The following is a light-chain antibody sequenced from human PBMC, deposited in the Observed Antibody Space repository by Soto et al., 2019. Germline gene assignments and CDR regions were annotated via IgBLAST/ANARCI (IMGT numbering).Light chain of an antibody. CDR3: QQYTKWPLT. V-gene: IGKV3-15*01. Sequence: EIVMTQSPATLSVSPGERATLSCRASQSVYSNLAWYQQKPGPAPRLLIYHASTRATGIPARFSGGGSGTEFTLTISSLQSEDFAVYYCQQYTKWPLTFGGGTKVEIK. CDR1: QSVYSN. CDR2: HAS. J-gene: IGKJ4*01.